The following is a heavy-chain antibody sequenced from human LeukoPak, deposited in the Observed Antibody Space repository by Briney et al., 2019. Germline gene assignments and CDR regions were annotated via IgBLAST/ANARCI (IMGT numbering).Heavy chain of an antibody. CDR3: ARMSYYYGSGRQPPFDY. V-gene: IGHV3-23*01. J-gene: IGHJ4*02. CDR2: ISGSGGST. D-gene: IGHD3-10*01. CDR1: GFTFSSYA. Sequence: PGGSLRLSCAASGFTFSSYAMSWVRQAPGQGLEWVSAISGSGGSTYYADSVKGRFTISRDNSKNTLYLQMNSLRAEDTAVYYCARMSYYYGSGRQPPFDYWGQGTLVTVSS.